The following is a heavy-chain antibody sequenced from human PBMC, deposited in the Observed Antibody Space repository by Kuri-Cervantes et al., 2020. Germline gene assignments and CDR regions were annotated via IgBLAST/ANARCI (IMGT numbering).Heavy chain of an antibody. Sequence: ESLKISCAASGFTFSSYSMNWVRQPPGKGLEWIGSIYYSGSTYYNPSLKSRVTISVDTSKNQFSLKLSSVTAADTAVYYCARHHLVVVPAAIPRYYGMDVRGQGTTVTVSS. V-gene: IGHV4-39*01. CDR2: IYYSGST. CDR1: GFTFSSYSMN. D-gene: IGHD2-2*02. J-gene: IGHJ6*02. CDR3: ARHHLVVVPAAIPRYYGMDV.